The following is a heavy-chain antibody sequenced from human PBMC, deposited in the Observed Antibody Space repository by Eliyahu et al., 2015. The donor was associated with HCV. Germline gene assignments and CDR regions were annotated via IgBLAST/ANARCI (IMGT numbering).Heavy chain of an antibody. CDR3: ARLLWSSSRHYYGMDV. D-gene: IGHD6-13*01. J-gene: IGHJ6*02. Sequence: QVQLQESGPGLVKPSETLSLTCTVSGGSISSYYWSWIPAAPGEGPGLVWGIYYSGGTHSTPSLKSRVTISVDTSKNQFSLKLSSVTAADTAVYYCARLLWSSSRHYYGMDVWGQGTTVTVSS. CDR2: IYYSGGT. V-gene: IGHV4-59*13. CDR1: GGSISSYY.